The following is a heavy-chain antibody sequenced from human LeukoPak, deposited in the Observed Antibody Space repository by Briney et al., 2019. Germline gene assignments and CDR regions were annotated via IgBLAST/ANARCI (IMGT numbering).Heavy chain of an antibody. CDR3: ARVAYDFWSGQYRGVGWFDP. Sequence: KPSETLSLTCTVSGGSISSSSYYWGWIRQPPGKGLEWIGSIYYSGSTYYNPSLKSRVTISVDTSKNQFSLKLSSVTAADTAVYYCARVAYDFWSGQYRGVGWFDPWGQGTLVTVSS. J-gene: IGHJ5*02. D-gene: IGHD3-3*01. V-gene: IGHV4-39*07. CDR1: GGSISSSSYY. CDR2: IYYSGST.